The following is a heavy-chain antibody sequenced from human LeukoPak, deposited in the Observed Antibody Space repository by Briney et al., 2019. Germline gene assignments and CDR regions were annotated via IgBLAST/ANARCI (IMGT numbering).Heavy chain of an antibody. Sequence: GGSLRLSCAASGFTFSSYGMHWVRQAPGKGLEWVAVIWYDGSNKYYADSVKGRFTISRDNSKNTLYLQMNSLRAEDTAVYYCAKDSGWQLELPKYWGQGTLVTVSS. D-gene: IGHD1-7*01. V-gene: IGHV3-33*06. J-gene: IGHJ4*02. CDR3: AKDSGWQLELPKY. CDR2: IWYDGSNK. CDR1: GFTFSSYG.